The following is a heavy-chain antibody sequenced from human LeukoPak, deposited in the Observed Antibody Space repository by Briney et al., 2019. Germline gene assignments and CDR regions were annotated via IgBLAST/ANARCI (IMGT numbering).Heavy chain of an antibody. CDR1: GGSISSGSYY. CDR3: ARLLTLNRAPYYYYYMDV. J-gene: IGHJ6*03. Sequence: SETLSLTCTVSGGSISSGSYYWSWIRQPAGKGLEWIGRIYTSGSTNYNPSLKSRVTISVDTSKNQFSLKLSSVTAADTAVYYCARLLTLNRAPYYYYYMDVWGKGTTVTVSS. CDR2: IYTSGST. D-gene: IGHD1-14*01. V-gene: IGHV4-61*02.